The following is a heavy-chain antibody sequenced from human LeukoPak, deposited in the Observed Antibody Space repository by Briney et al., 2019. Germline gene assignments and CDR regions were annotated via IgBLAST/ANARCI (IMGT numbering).Heavy chain of an antibody. CDR3: AKGSYDILTGYSPGFDP. CDR2: ISSSSYI. CDR1: GFTFSSYS. D-gene: IGHD3-9*01. J-gene: IGHJ5*02. Sequence: PGGSLRLSCAASGFTFSSYSMNWVRQAPGKGLEWVSSISSSSYIYYADSVKGRFTISRDNSKNTLYLQMNSLRAEDTAVYYCAKGSYDILTGYSPGFDPWGQGTLVTVSS. V-gene: IGHV3-21*01.